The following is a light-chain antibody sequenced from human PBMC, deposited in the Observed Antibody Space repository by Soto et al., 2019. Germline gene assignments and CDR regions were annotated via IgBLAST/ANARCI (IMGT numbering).Light chain of an antibody. V-gene: IGKV1-5*01. CDR2: DAS. CDR3: QQYQSYFLT. Sequence: DIQMTQSPSTLSASVGDRVTITCRASQRISRSLAWYQQKSGKAPKLLIYDASSLESGVPSRFSGSGFGTEFTLTISGLQPDDVANYYCQQYQSYFLTFGPGTTVDMK. J-gene: IGKJ3*01. CDR1: QRISRS.